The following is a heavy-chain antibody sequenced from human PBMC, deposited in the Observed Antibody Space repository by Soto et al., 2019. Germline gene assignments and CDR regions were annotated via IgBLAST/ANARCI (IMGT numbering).Heavy chain of an antibody. CDR2: IWYDGSNK. V-gene: IGHV3-33*01. CDR1: GFTFSSYG. CDR3: ATQQGVRGVLDY. D-gene: IGHD3-10*01. J-gene: IGHJ4*02. Sequence: GGSLRLSCAASGFTFSSYGMHWVRQAPGKGLEWVAVIWYDGSNKYYADSVKGRFTISRDNSKNTLYLQMNSLRAEDTAVYYCATQQGVRGVLDYWGQGTLVTVSS.